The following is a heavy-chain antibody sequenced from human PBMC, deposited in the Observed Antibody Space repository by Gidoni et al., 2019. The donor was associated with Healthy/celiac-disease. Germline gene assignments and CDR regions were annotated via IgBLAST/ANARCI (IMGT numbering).Heavy chain of an antibody. CDR2: IIPIFGTA. CDR3: ARGNQLDDNPYYFDY. Sequence: QVQLVQSGAAVKNPGSSVKVSCKASGGTFSSYAIRWVRQAPGQGLEWTGGIIPIFGTANYAQKFQGRVTITADESTSTAYMELSSLRSEDTAVYYCARGNQLDDNPYYFDYWGQGTLVTVSS. CDR1: GGTFSSYA. J-gene: IGHJ4*02. D-gene: IGHD6-6*01. V-gene: IGHV1-69*01.